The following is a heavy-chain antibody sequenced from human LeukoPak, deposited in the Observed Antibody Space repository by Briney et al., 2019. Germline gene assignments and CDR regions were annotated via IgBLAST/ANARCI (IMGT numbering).Heavy chain of an antibody. Sequence: PGGSLRLSCAASGFPFNTYWMSWVRQAPGKGLEWVANIKRDASEKYYVDSVMGRFTISRDNAKNSLFLQMNGLGGEDTAVYYCARWVTSPHFGLDVWGQGTTVTVSS. CDR2: IKRDASEK. CDR1: GFPFNTYW. V-gene: IGHV3-7*05. D-gene: IGHD2-21*02. CDR3: ARWVTSPHFGLDV. J-gene: IGHJ6*02.